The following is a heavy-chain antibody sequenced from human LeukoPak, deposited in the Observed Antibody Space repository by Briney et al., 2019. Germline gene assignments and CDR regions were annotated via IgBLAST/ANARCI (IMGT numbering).Heavy chain of an antibody. CDR3: ARDRYYYDSSGYYEHYFDY. CDR2: IYSGGST. CDR1: GFTFSSYA. V-gene: IGHV3-53*01. Sequence: PGRSLRLSCAASGFTFSSYAMHWVRQAPGKGLEWVSVIYSGGSTYYADSVKGRFTISRDNSKNTLYLQMNSLRAEDTAVYYCARDRYYYDSSGYYEHYFDYWGQGTLVTVSS. D-gene: IGHD3-22*01. J-gene: IGHJ4*02.